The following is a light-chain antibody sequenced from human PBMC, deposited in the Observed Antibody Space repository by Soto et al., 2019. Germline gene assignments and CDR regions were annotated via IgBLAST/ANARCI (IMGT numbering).Light chain of an antibody. V-gene: IGLV2-8*01. CDR3: TSYAGSNTVV. Sequence: QSALTQPPSASGSPGQSVTISCTGTSSDVGGYNYVSWYQQHPGEAPKLVIYEVTKRPSGVPDRFSGSKSGNTASLTVSGLQAEEEADYYCTSYAGSNTVVFGGGTKLTVL. J-gene: IGLJ2*01. CDR1: SSDVGGYNY. CDR2: EVT.